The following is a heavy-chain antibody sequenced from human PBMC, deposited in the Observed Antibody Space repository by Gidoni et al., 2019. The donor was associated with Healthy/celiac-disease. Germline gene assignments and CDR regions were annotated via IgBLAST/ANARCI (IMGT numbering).Heavy chain of an antibody. V-gene: IGHV3-74*01. D-gene: IGHD2-2*01. J-gene: IGHJ6*02. CDR1: GFTFSSYW. CDR3: AREELYCSSTSCYDYYGMDV. Sequence: EVQLVESGGGLVQPGGSLSLSCADSGFTFSSYWMHWVRQAPGKGLVWVSRIKSDGSSTSYADSVKGRLTISRDNAKNTLYLQMNRLRAEDTAVYYCAREELYCSSTSCYDYYGMDVWGQGTTVTVSS. CDR2: IKSDGSST.